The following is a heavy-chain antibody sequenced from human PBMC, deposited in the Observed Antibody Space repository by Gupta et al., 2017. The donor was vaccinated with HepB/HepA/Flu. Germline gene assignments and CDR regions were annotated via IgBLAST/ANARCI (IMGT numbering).Heavy chain of an antibody. J-gene: IGHJ2*01. CDR3: ARLPYYYDSSGYYSRAPYWYFDL. Sequence: QLQLQESGPGLVKPSETLSLTCTVSGGSISSSSYYWGWIRQPPGKGLEWIGSIYYSGSTYYNPSLKSRVTISVDTSKNQFSLKLSSVTAADTAVYYCARLPYYYDSSGYYSRAPYWYFDLWGRGTLVTVSS. V-gene: IGHV4-39*01. D-gene: IGHD3-22*01. CDR2: IYYSGST. CDR1: GGSISSSSYY.